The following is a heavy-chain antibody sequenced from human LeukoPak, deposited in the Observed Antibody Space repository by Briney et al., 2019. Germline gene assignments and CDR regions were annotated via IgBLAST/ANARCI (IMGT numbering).Heavy chain of an antibody. V-gene: IGHV4-34*01. D-gene: IGHD5-18*01. CDR3: ARGRANRGYSYGYYYYYYMDV. J-gene: IGHJ6*03. CDR2: INHSGST. CDR1: GGSFSGYY. Sequence: SETLSLTCAVYGGSFSGYYWSWIRQPPGKGLEWIGEINHSGSTNYNPSLKSRVTISVDTSKNQFSLKLSSVTAADTAVYYCARGRANRGYSYGYYYYYYMDVWGKGTTVTVSS.